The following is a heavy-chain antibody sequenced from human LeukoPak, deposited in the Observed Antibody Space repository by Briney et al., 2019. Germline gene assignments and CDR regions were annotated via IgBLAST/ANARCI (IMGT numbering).Heavy chain of an antibody. V-gene: IGHV4-34*01. CDR3: ARGRLYNWNGKGLSWFDP. CDR2: INHSGST. CDR1: GGSFSGYY. Sequence: PSETLSLTCAVYGGSFSGYYWSWIRQPPGKGLEWIGEINHSGSTTYNPSLKSRVTISVDTSKNQFSLKLSSVTAADTAVYYCARGRLYNWNGKGLSWFDPWGQGTLVTVSS. D-gene: IGHD1-1*01. J-gene: IGHJ5*02.